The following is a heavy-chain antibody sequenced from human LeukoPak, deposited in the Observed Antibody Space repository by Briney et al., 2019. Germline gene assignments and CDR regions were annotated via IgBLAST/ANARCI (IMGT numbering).Heavy chain of an antibody. CDR2: ISASSSSI. D-gene: IGHD1-26*01. J-gene: IGHJ1*01. Sequence: PGGSLRLSCAAFGFTFSAYSMNWVRQAVGKGLEWVSYISASSSSIYYADSVKGRFTISRDNAKNSLYLQMNSLRDEDTAVYYCARRAVGRPGADYFQHWGQGILVTVSS. CDR1: GFTFSAYS. CDR3: ARRAVGRPGADYFQH. V-gene: IGHV3-48*02.